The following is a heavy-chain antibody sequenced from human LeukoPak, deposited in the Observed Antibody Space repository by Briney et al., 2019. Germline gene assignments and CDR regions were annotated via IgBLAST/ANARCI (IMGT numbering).Heavy chain of an antibody. D-gene: IGHD6-13*01. V-gene: IGHV1-8*01. Sequence: GASVKVSCKASGYTFTTYDNNWVRQATGQGLEWMGWMNPSSGNTGYAQKVQGRVTMTRDTSISTAYMELSSLRSGDTAVYYGARGRSSRYGANNWFDLWGQGTLVTVSS. CDR1: GYTFTTYD. J-gene: IGHJ5*02. CDR2: MNPSSGNT. CDR3: ARGRSSRYGANNWFDL.